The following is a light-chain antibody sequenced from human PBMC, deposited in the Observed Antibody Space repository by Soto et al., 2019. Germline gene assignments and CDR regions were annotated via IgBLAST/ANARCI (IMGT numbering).Light chain of an antibody. Sequence: QSVLTQPPSVSGAPGRRVTISCTGSSGDIGNYDLVSWYQQIPGRAPKLMIFEVSRRPSGVSERFSGSKSGNTASLTISGLQAEDEADFHCCSYAGGGAWVFGGGTKVTVL. J-gene: IGLJ3*02. V-gene: IGLV2-23*02. CDR2: EVS. CDR1: SGDIGNYDL. CDR3: CSYAGGGAWV.